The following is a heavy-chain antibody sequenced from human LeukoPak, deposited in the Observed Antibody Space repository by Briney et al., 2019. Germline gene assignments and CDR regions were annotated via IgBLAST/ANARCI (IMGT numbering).Heavy chain of an antibody. CDR1: GGTFSSYA. V-gene: IGHV1-69*13. J-gene: IGHJ1*01. CDR2: IIPIFGTA. D-gene: IGHD3-9*01. CDR3: ARSSSDRLRYFDWYNFAEYFQH. Sequence: ASVKVSCKASGGTFSSYAISWVRQAPGQGLEWMGGIIPIFGTANYAQKFQGRVTITADESTSTAYMELSSLRPEDTAVYYCARSSSDRLRYFDWYNFAEYFQHWGQGTLVTVSS.